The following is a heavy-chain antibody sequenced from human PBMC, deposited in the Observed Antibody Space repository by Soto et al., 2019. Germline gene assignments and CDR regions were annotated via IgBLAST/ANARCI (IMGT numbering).Heavy chain of an antibody. V-gene: IGHV1-3*01. Sequence: GASVKVSCKASGYTFTSYAMHWVRQAPGQRLEWMGWINAGNGNTKYSQKFQGRFTISRDNAKNSLYLQMNSLRAEDTAVYYCARDLRDYDFWSGYYRYNWFDPWGQGTLVTVSS. J-gene: IGHJ5*02. D-gene: IGHD3-3*01. CDR3: ARDLRDYDFWSGYYRYNWFDP. CDR2: INAGNGNT. CDR1: GYTFTSYA.